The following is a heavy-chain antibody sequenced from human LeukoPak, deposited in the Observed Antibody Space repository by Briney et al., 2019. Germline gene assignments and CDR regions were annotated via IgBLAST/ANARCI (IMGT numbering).Heavy chain of an antibody. D-gene: IGHD1-7*01. Sequence: GGSLRLSCAASGFTFSSYAMSWVRQAPGKGLEWVSAISGSGGSTYYADSVKGRFTISRDNAKNSLYLQMTSLRAEDTAVYSRARSSMELGGYAPWELMPPFDYWGQGSLVTVPS. J-gene: IGHJ4*02. CDR2: ISGSGGST. CDR3: ARSSMELGGYAPWELMPPFDY. CDR1: GFTFSSYA. V-gene: IGHV3-23*01.